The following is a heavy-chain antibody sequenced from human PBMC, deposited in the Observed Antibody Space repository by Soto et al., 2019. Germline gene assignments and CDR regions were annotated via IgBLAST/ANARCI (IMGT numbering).Heavy chain of an antibody. D-gene: IGHD3-16*01. CDR2: ISWDGGSA. CDR3: AKGGDMITFGGVNNGMDV. J-gene: IGHJ6*02. Sequence: GGSLRLSCAASGFTFDDYTMHWVRQAPGKGLEWVSLISWDGGSAYYADSVKGRFTISRDNSKNSLYLQMNSLRTEDTALYYCAKGGDMITFGGVNNGMDVWGQGTTVTVSS. CDR1: GFTFDDYT. V-gene: IGHV3-43*01.